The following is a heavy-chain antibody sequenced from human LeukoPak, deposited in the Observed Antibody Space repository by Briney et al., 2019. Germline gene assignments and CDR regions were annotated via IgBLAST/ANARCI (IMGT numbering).Heavy chain of an antibody. D-gene: IGHD1-26*01. CDR3: ARDPYSGNYGAYYYYYMDV. V-gene: IGHV3-53*01. CDR2: IYSDNT. Sequence: GGSLRLSCTVSGFTVSSNSMSWVRQAPGKGLEWVSFIYSDNTHYSDSVKGRFTISRDNAKSSLYLQMDSLRAEDTAVYYCARDPYSGNYGAYYYYYMDVWGKGTTVTISS. J-gene: IGHJ6*03. CDR1: GFTVSSNS.